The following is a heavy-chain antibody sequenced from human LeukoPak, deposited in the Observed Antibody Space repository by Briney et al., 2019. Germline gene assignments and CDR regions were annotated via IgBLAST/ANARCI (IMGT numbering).Heavy chain of an antibody. D-gene: IGHD4-17*01. Sequence: SQTLSLTCTVSGGSISSGSYYWSWIRQPAGKGLEWIGRIYSSGSTDYNPSLKSRVTISVDTSKNQFSLKLNSVTAADTAVYYCARDDHGDSGYYYFGMDVWGQGTTVTVSS. V-gene: IGHV4-61*02. CDR2: IYSSGST. CDR1: GGSISSGSYY. J-gene: IGHJ6*02. CDR3: ARDDHGDSGYYYFGMDV.